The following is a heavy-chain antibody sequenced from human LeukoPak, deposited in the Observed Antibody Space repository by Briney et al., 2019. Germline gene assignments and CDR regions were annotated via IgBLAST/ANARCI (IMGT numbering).Heavy chain of an antibody. Sequence: GGSLRLSCAASGFTVSSNYMSWVRQAPGKGLEWVSVIYSGGSTYYADSVKGRFTISRDNSKNTPYLQMNSLRAEDTAVYYCARDHPHYYGSGAPHYYGMDVWGQGTTVTVSS. CDR3: ARDHPHYYGSGAPHYYGMDV. D-gene: IGHD3-10*01. CDR2: IYSGGST. CDR1: GFTVSSNY. J-gene: IGHJ6*02. V-gene: IGHV3-66*01.